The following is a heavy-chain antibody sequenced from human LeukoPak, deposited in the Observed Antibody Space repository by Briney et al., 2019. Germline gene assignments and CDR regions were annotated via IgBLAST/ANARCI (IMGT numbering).Heavy chain of an antibody. Sequence: GASVKVSCKASGYTFTSYGISWVRQAPGQGLEWMGWISAYNGNTNYAQKLQGRVTMTTDTSTSTAYMELSSLRSEDTAIYYCARGAWYNSAYTALHYFDYWGQGTLVTVSS. D-gene: IGHD6-19*01. V-gene: IGHV1-18*01. CDR3: ARGAWYNSAYTALHYFDY. J-gene: IGHJ4*02. CDR1: GYTFTSYG. CDR2: ISAYNGNT.